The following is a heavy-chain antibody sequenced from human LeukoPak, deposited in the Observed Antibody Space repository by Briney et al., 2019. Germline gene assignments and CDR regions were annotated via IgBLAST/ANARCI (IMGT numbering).Heavy chain of an antibody. V-gene: IGHV3-23*01. CDR3: AKGRSGYDDFDY. Sequence: GGSLRLSCAASGFTFSSYAMSWVRQAPGKGLEWVSAISGSGGSTYYADFVKGRFTISRDNSKNTLYLQMNSLRAEDTAVYYCAKGRSGYDDFDYWGQGTLVTVSS. CDR2: ISGSGGST. CDR1: GFTFSSYA. J-gene: IGHJ4*02. D-gene: IGHD5-12*01.